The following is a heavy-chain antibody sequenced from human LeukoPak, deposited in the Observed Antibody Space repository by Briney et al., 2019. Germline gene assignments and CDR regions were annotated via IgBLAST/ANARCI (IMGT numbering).Heavy chain of an antibody. V-gene: IGHV3-30-3*01. D-gene: IGHD4-17*01. Sequence: GGSLRLSCAASGFTFSSNTMHWSRQAPGKGLDWVAAISYDGSNQHYADSVKGRFTISRDNSKKTLYLQVNRLSTEDTAVYYCTRNPYGDYHFDYWGQGTPVTVSS. CDR3: TRNPYGDYHFDY. J-gene: IGHJ4*02. CDR1: GFTFSSNT. CDR2: ISYDGSNQ.